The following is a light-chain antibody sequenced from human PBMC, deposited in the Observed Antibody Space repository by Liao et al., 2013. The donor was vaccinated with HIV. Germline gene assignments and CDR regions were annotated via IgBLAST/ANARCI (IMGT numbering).Light chain of an antibody. CDR2: QDS. J-gene: IGLJ1*01. Sequence: SYELTQPPSVSVSPGQTASITCSGDKLGDKYACWYQQKPGQSPVLVIYQDSKRPSGIPERFSGSNSGNTATLTISRVEAGDEADYYCQAWDSSIVVFGTGTKVTVL. V-gene: IGLV3-1*01. CDR1: KLGDKY. CDR3: QAWDSSIVV.